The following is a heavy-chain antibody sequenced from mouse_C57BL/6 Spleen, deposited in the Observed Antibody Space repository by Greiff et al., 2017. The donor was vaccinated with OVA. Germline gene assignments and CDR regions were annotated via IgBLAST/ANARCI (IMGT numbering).Heavy chain of an antibody. CDR2: IHPNSGST. V-gene: IGHV1-64*01. CDR1: GYTFTSYW. Sequence: VQLQQPGAELVKPGASVKLSCKASGYTFTSYWMHWVKQRPGQGLEWIGMIHPNSGSTNYNEKFKSKATLTVDKSSSTAYMQLSSLTSEDSAVYYCARDYSNNYYAMDDWGQGTSVTVSS. CDR3: ARDYSNNYYAMDD. J-gene: IGHJ4*01. D-gene: IGHD2-5*01.